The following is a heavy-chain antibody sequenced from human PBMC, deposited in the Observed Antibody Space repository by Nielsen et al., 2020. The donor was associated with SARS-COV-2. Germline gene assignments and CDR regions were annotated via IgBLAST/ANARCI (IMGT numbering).Heavy chain of an antibody. Sequence: WVRQAPGQGLEWMGRISAYNGNTNYAQKLQGRVTMTTDTSTSTAYMELSSLRSEDTAVYYCARDPRITIFGVVKAYYYYGMDVWGQGTTVTVSS. D-gene: IGHD3-3*01. V-gene: IGHV1-18*01. CDR3: ARDPRITIFGVVKAYYYYGMDV. J-gene: IGHJ6*02. CDR2: ISAYNGNT.